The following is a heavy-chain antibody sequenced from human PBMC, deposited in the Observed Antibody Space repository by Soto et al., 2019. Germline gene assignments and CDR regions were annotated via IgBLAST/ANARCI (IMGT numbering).Heavy chain of an antibody. CDR1: GGSISSYY. CDR2: IYYSGST. Sequence: QVQLQESGPGLVKPSETLSLTCTVSGGSISSYYWSWIRQPPGKGLEWIGYIYYSGSTNYNPSLNGRXTXQVDTSKNQSSLKLSSVSAADTAVYYCARGGGSPDYWGQGTLVTVSS. CDR3: ARGGGSPDY. D-gene: IGHD1-26*01. V-gene: IGHV4-59*08. J-gene: IGHJ4*02.